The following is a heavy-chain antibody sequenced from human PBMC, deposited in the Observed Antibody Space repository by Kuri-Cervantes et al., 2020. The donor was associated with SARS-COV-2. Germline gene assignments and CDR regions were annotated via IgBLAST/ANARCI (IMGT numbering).Heavy chain of an antibody. V-gene: IGHV1-69*06. CDR2: IIPIFGTA. J-gene: IGHJ6*02. CDR3: ARDSGWLNSYYYYGMDV. Sequence: SVKVSCKASGGTFSSYAISWVRQAPGQGLEWMGGIIPIFGTANYAQKFQGRVTITADKSTSTAYMELSSLRSEDTAVYYCARDSGWLNSYYYYGMDVWGQGTTVTVSS. D-gene: IGHD6-19*01. CDR1: GGTFSSYA.